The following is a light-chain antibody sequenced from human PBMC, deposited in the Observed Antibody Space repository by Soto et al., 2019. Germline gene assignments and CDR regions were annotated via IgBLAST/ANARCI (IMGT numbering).Light chain of an antibody. J-gene: IGLJ2*01. CDR2: QVT. Sequence: QSALTQPASVSGSPGQSLTISCTGTNSDVGGYNYVSWYQQHPGKPPKLVIYQVTNRPSGVSDRFSGSKSGSTASLTISGRQAEDEADYYCISYTSGGTVVFGGGTKLTVL. CDR1: NSDVGGYNY. CDR3: ISYTSGGTVV. V-gene: IGLV2-14*01.